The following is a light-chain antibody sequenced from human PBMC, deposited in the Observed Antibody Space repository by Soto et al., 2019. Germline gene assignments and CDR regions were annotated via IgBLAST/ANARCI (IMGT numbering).Light chain of an antibody. V-gene: IGKV1-5*03. J-gene: IGKJ2*01. CDR2: EAS. Sequence: DIQMTQSPSTLSASVGDRVTITCRASQSINTWLAWYQQKPGKAPKLLIYEASHLESGVHSRFSGSGSGTEFTLTINSLQPDYFASSYFQQYNIYSGYTFRQGTKL. CDR3: QQYNIYSGYT. CDR1: QSINTW.